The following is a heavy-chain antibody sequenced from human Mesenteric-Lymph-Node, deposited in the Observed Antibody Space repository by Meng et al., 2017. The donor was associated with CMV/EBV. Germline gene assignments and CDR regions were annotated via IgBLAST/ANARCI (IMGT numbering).Heavy chain of an antibody. CDR2: LYSVGHT. J-gene: IGHJ6*02. CDR3: ARSGRGTSLVMDV. Sequence: GESLKISCAASGFSVSSSYMSWVRQAPGKGLEWVSALYSVGHTYYVDSVKGRFTISRDNSKNTLYLQMNSLRAEDTAVYYCARSGRGTSLVMDVWGQGTTVTVSS. CDR1: GFSVSSSY. V-gene: IGHV3-53*01. D-gene: IGHD2-2*01.